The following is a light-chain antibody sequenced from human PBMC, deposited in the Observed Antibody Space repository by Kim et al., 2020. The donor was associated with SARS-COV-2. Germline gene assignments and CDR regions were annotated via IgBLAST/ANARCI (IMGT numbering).Light chain of an antibody. V-gene: IGLV3-1*01. CDR2: QDD. CDR3: QAWDTTTASPV. Sequence: SPGQTASIPCSGDKLGDKFASWYQQKPGQSPVLVIYQDDRRPSGVPERFSASNSGNTATLTISGTRTLDEADYYCQAWDTTTASPVFGLGTKVTVL. CDR1: KLGDKF. J-gene: IGLJ1*01.